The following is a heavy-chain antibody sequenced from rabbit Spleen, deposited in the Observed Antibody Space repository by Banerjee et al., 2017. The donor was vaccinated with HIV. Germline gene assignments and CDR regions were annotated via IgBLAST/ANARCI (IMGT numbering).Heavy chain of an antibody. CDR1: GFSFSSTYY. J-gene: IGHJ4*01. Sequence: QQQLEESGGGLVKPGGTLTLTCKASGFSFSSTYYMCWVRQAPGKGLEWIACIDAGSSGSTYYASWAKGRFTVSKTASTTVTLQMTSLTAADTATYFCGRDTDGTTDYGYFDLWGQGTLVTVS. CDR2: IDAGSSGST. CDR3: GRDTDGTTDYGYFDL. V-gene: IGHV1S45*01. D-gene: IGHD6-1*01.